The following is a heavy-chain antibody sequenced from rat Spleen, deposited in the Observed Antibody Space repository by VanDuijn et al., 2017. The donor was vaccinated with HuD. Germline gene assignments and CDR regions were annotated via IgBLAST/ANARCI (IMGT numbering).Heavy chain of an antibody. D-gene: IGHD1-10*01. CDR2: ISTDGGSS. V-gene: IGHV5-25*01. Sequence: EVQLVESDGGLVQPGRSLKLSCAASGFTFRDYYMAWVRQAPTKGLEWVATISTDGGSSYYPDSVKGRFTISRDNAKSTLYLQMDSLRSEDTATYYCARLANNPYYVMDAWGQGASVTVSS. CDR3: ARLANNPYYVMDA. CDR1: GFTFRDYY. J-gene: IGHJ4*01.